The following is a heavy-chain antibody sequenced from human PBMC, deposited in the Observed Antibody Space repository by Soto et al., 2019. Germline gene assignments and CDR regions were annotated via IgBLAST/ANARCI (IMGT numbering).Heavy chain of an antibody. V-gene: IGHV1-69*13. J-gene: IGHJ6*02. CDR2: IIPIFGAA. Sequence: SVKVSCKASGGTFSSYAISWVRQAPGQGLEWMGGIIPIFGAANYAQKFQGRVTITADESTSTAYMELSSLRSEDTAVYYCARVLALPLRFLTMDVWGQGTTVTVSS. D-gene: IGHD3-3*01. CDR3: ARVLALPLRFLTMDV. CDR1: GGTFSSYA.